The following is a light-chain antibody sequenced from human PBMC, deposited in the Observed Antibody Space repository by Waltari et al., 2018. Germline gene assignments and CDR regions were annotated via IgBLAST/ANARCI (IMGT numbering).Light chain of an antibody. V-gene: IGLV1-44*01. CDR3: AAWDDSLNGWV. CDR1: HSNMGCKT. J-gene: IGLJ3*02. Sequence: QSALTQPPSASGTPGQRVPMSCSRSHSNMGCKTLTWYQQFPGPAPKLLIYSNDQRPSGVPDRVSGSKSGTSASLAISGLQSEDEADYYCAAWDDSLNGWVFGGGTKLTVL. CDR2: SND.